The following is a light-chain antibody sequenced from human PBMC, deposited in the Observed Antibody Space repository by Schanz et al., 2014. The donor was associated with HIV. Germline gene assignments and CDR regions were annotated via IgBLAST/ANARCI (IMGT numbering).Light chain of an antibody. V-gene: IGLV1-44*01. Sequence: QSVLTQPPSASGTPGQRVTISCSGSSSNIGSNTVNWYQQLPGTAPKLLIYDDNQRPSGVPDRFSGSKSGTSASLAISGLQAADEADYYCSSYTSSSALYVFGGGTKLTVL. J-gene: IGLJ1*01. CDR1: SSNIGSNT. CDR3: SSYTSSSALYV. CDR2: DDN.